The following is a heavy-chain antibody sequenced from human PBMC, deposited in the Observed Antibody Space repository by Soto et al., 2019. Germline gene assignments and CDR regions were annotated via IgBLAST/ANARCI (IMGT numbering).Heavy chain of an antibody. Sequence: SETLSLTSTVSGGSISNSYWSWIRLSPEKGLEWIGYIYSSGSTYYNPSLKSRVTISVDTSKNQFSLKLSSVTAADTAVYYCARLAPSVLTGYVYYYYYGMAVWGRGTTVTGSS. CDR1: GGSISNSY. V-gene: IGHV4-4*08. D-gene: IGHD3-9*01. CDR3: ARLAPSVLTGYVYYYYYGMAV. J-gene: IGHJ6*02. CDR2: IYSSGST.